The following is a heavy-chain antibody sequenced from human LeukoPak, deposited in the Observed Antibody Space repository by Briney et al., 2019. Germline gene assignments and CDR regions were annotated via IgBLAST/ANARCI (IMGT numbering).Heavy chain of an antibody. CDR1: GFTFSSYG. J-gene: IGHJ4*02. CDR3: ATGIVGAFDY. CDR2: IRYDGSNK. V-gene: IGHV3-30*02. D-gene: IGHD1-26*01. Sequence: GGSLRLSCAASGFTFSSYGMHWVRQAPGKGLEWVAFIRYDGSNKYYADSVKGRFTISRDNSKNTLYLQMNSLRAKDTAVYYCATGIVGAFDYWGQGTLVTVSS.